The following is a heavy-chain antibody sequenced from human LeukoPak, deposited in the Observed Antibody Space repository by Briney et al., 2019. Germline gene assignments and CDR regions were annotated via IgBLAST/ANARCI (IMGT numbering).Heavy chain of an antibody. CDR2: INPSGGRT. D-gene: IGHD1-1*01. CDR3: ARVSRWNDWAFEG. V-gene: IGHV1-46*01. J-gene: IGHJ4*02. CDR1: GYTFTTYY. Sequence: ASVKVSCKASGYTFTTYYMHWVRQAPGQGLEWMGIINPSGGRTSYAQKFQGRVTMTRDTSTSTVYMELSSLRSEDTAVYYCARVSRWNDWAFEGWGQGTLVTVSS.